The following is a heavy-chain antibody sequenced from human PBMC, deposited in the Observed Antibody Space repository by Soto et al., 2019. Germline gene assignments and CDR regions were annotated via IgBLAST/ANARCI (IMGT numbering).Heavy chain of an antibody. CDR2: IYYSGST. D-gene: IGHD3-22*01. J-gene: IGHJ4*02. V-gene: IGHV4-30-4*01. Sequence: PSQTLSLTCTVSGGSISSGDYYWSWIRQPPGKGLEWIGYIYYSGSTYYNPSLKSRVTISVDTSKNQFSLKLSSVTAADTAVYYCARDLGLGFYDSSGYLGYWGQGTLVTVSS. CDR3: ARDLGLGFYDSSGYLGY. CDR1: GGSISSGDYY.